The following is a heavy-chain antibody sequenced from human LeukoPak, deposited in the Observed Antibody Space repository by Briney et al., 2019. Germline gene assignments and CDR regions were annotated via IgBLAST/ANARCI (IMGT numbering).Heavy chain of an antibody. Sequence: PGGSLRLSCAASGFTFSNAWMSWVRQAPGKGLEWVGRIKSKTDGGTTDYAAPVKGRFTISRDDSKNTLYLQMNSLKTEDTAVYYCTTDTVGAKEFDYWGQGTLVTVSS. V-gene: IGHV3-15*01. J-gene: IGHJ4*02. CDR1: GFTFSNAW. CDR3: TTDTVGAKEFDY. CDR2: IKSKTDGGTT. D-gene: IGHD1-26*01.